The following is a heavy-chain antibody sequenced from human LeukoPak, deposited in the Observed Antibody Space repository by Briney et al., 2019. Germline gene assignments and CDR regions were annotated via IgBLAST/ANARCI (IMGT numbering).Heavy chain of an antibody. D-gene: IGHD3-10*01. CDR2: IYYSGST. CDR1: GGSISSYY. CDR3: ARVNYYGSGSYYQYYWFDP. J-gene: IGHJ5*02. Sequence: SETLSLTCTVSGGSISSYYWSWIRQPPGKGLEWIGYIYYSGSTNHNPSLKSRVTISVDTSKDQFSLKLGSVTAADTAVYYCARVNYYGSGSYYQYYWFDPWGQGTLVTVSS. V-gene: IGHV4-59*01.